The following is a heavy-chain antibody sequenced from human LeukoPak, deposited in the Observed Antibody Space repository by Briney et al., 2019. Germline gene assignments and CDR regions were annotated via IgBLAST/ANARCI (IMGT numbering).Heavy chain of an antibody. V-gene: IGHV1-2*04. D-gene: IGHD3-22*01. Sequence: ASVKVSCKASGYTFTGYYMHWVRQAPGQGLEWMGWINPNSGGTNYAQKFQGWVTMTRDTSISTAYMELSRLRSDDTAIYYCARGGVVTSVGHTFYYGMDVWGQGTTVTVSS. CDR1: GYTFTGYY. J-gene: IGHJ6*02. CDR3: ARGGVVTSVGHTFYYGMDV. CDR2: INPNSGGT.